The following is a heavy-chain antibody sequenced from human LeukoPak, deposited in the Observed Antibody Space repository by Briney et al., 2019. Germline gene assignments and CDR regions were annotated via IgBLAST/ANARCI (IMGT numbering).Heavy chain of an antibody. D-gene: IGHD2-2*01. CDR3: ARGRGYCSSTSCQNFDY. CDR2: SYYSGST. Sequence: SETLSLTCAVSGYSISSGYYWGWIRQPPGKGLEWIGYSYYSGSTNYNPSLQSRVTISVDTSKNQFSLRLTSVTAADTAVYHCARGRGYCSSTSCQNFDYWGQGTLVTVSS. J-gene: IGHJ4*02. V-gene: IGHV4-61*01. CDR1: GYSISSGYY.